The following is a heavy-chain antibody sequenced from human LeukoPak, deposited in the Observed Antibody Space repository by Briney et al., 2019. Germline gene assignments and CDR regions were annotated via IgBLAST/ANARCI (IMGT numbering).Heavy chain of an antibody. Sequence: SETLSLTCTVSGFSITTYYWSWIRQSPGNGLEWIGQIHSSGSSPYNPSLKSRVTISLDTSKNQFSLHLSSVTAADTAVYYCAKDIREVGESHYFDYWGQGTPVTVTS. D-gene: IGHD1-26*01. CDR2: IHSSGSS. J-gene: IGHJ4*02. CDR1: GFSITTYY. V-gene: IGHV4-59*01. CDR3: AKDIREVGESHYFDY.